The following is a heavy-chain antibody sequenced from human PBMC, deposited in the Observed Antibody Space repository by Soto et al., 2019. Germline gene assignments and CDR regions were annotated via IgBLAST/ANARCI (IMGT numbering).Heavy chain of an antibody. CDR2: ISAYNGNT. CDR1: GYTFTSYG. J-gene: IGHJ5*02. D-gene: IGHD3-10*01. Sequence: ASVKVSCKASGYTFTSYGISWVRQAPGQGLEWMGWISAYNGNTNYAQKLQGRVTMTTDTSTSTAYMELRSLRSDDTAVYYCARAMWFGEPNNWFDPWGQGTLVTVSS. V-gene: IGHV1-18*01. CDR3: ARAMWFGEPNNWFDP.